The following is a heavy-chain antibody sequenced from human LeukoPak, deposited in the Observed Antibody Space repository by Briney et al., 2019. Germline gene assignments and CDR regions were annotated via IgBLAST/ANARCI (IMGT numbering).Heavy chain of an antibody. J-gene: IGHJ6*03. CDR3: ARDPQDLYYYMDV. CDR2: INPNSGGT. V-gene: IGHV1-2*02. Sequence: ASVKVSCKASGYTFTGYYMHWVRQAPGQGLEWMGWINPNSGGTNYAQKFQGRVTMTRDTSISTAYMELSRLRSDDTAVYYCARDPQDLYYYMDVWGKGTTVTVSS. CDR1: GYTFTGYY. D-gene: IGHD3-3*01.